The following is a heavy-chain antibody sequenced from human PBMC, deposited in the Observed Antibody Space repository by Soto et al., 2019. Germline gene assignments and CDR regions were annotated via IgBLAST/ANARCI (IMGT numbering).Heavy chain of an antibody. Sequence: EVQLLESGGGLIQPGGSLRLSCEASGFTFSNYGMTWVRLAPGKGLEWVSTISGRGGRTFYADSVKGPFTISRDNSKNTLYLQMNSLRAEDTAVYYCAKEMIASTLADFFDYWGQGTLVTVSS. CDR3: AKEMIASTLADFFDY. J-gene: IGHJ4*02. D-gene: IGHD2-21*01. CDR1: GFTFSNYG. CDR2: ISGRGGRT. V-gene: IGHV3-23*01.